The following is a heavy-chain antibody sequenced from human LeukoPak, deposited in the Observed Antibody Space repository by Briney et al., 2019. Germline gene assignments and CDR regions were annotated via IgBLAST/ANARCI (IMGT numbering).Heavy chain of an antibody. Sequence: ASVKVSCKASGYTFTDYYIHWVRQAPGQGLEWMGWLNPDSGVTNYAEKFQGRVTMTRDTSISTAYLALSRLRSDDTAVYYCTRSFIAGGSFYFDYWGQGTLVTVS. V-gene: IGHV1-2*02. J-gene: IGHJ4*02. CDR3: TRSFIAGGSFYFDY. CDR2: LNPDSGVT. D-gene: IGHD2-15*01. CDR1: GYTFTDYY.